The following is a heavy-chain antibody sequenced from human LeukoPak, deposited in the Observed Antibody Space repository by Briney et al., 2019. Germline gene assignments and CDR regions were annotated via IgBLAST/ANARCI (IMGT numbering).Heavy chain of an antibody. Sequence: PSETLSLTCTVSGGSISSSNYYWGWIRQPPGKGLEWIGNIYYSGSTYHNPSLKSRVTISVDTSKNHFSLNLSSVTAADTAVYYCARRGAYSFGFIYYFDYWGQGTLVTVSS. V-gene: IGHV4-39*02. CDR2: IYYSGST. CDR1: GGSISSSNYY. D-gene: IGHD5-18*01. CDR3: ARRGAYSFGFIYYFDY. J-gene: IGHJ4*02.